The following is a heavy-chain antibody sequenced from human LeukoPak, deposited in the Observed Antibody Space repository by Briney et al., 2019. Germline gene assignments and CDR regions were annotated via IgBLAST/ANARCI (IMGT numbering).Heavy chain of an antibody. CDR2: IYYSGSS. D-gene: IGHD2-2*01. CDR1: GGSISSSSYY. Sequence: SETLSLTCSVFGGSISSSSYYWGWIRQPPGKGLEWLGRIYYSGSSYYNPSLKSRVTISVGTSKNQFSLKLTSVTAADTAAYYCARRDCTSTTCYAGSYYFDYWGQGTLVTVSS. CDR3: ARRDCTSTTCYAGSYYFDY. J-gene: IGHJ4*02. V-gene: IGHV4-39*01.